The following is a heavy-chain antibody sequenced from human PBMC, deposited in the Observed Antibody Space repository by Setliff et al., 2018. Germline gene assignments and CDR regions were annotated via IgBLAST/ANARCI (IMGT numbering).Heavy chain of an antibody. Sequence: SVKVSCKASGGTFSTYAINWVRQAPGQGLEWMGGIIPMFGTTNYAQKLQGRVTMTTDTSTSTAYMELRSLRSDDTAVYYCARDLDYQYYYETSGRDAFDIWGLGTMVTVSS. J-gene: IGHJ3*02. CDR1: GGTFSTYA. V-gene: IGHV1-69*05. CDR3: ARDLDYQYYYETSGRDAFDI. D-gene: IGHD3-22*01. CDR2: IIPMFGTT.